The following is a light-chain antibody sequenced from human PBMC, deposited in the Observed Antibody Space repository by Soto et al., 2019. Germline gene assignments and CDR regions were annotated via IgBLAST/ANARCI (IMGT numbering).Light chain of an antibody. CDR1: QSISSW. CDR2: GAS. J-gene: IGKJ1*01. Sequence: DIQMTQSPSTLSASVGDRVTITCRASQSISSWLAWYQQRPGKAPKLLIYGASSLQSGVPSRFSGSGSGTEFTLTISSLQPEDFAVYYCQHFVNSLTWTFGQGTKVDIK. CDR3: QHFVNSLTWT. V-gene: IGKV1-5*01.